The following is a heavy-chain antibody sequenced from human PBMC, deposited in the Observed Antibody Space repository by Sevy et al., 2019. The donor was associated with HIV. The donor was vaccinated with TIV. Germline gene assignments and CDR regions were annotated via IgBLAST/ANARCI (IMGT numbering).Heavy chain of an antibody. CDR3: AKLPSTVMFREKGY. J-gene: IGHJ4*02. Sequence: GGSLRLSCAASGFTFTNYAMNWVRQAPGKGLEWVSGISDSGDTTHYAESVKGGFTITRDNSKNTVSLQMSSLRAEDTAIYYCAKLPSTVMFREKGYWGQGTRVTVSS. D-gene: IGHD3-10*01. V-gene: IGHV3-23*01. CDR2: ISDSGDTT. CDR1: GFTFTNYA.